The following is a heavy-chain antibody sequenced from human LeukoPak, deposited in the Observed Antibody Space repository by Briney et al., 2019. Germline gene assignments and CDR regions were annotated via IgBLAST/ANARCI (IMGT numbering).Heavy chain of an antibody. J-gene: IGHJ4*02. D-gene: IGHD6-19*01. V-gene: IGHV3-23*01. CDR1: GFTFSSYA. CDR2: ITGGARTT. CDR3: AKDTPLTAYGSGWSTNAFDY. Sequence: GGSLRLSCAGYGFTFSSYAMSWVRQAPGKGLEWVSVITGGARTTYYADSVKGRFTISRDNSKNTVFLQMNSLRAEDTAVYYCAKDTPLTAYGSGWSTNAFDYWGQGTLVTVSS.